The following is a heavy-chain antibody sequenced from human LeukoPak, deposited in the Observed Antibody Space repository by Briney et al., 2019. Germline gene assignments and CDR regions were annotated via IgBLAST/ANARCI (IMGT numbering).Heavy chain of an antibody. CDR3: ARGADYDFWSGYYTNYYYYYYMDV. D-gene: IGHD3-3*01. V-gene: IGHV4-34*01. CDR1: GGSFSGYY. CDR2: INHSGST. J-gene: IGHJ6*03. Sequence: SETLSLTCAVYGGSFSGYYWSWIRQPPGTGLEWIGEINHSGSTNYNPSLKSRVTISVDTSKNQFSLKLSSVTAADTAVYYCARGADYDFWSGYYTNYYYYYYMDVWGKGTTVTVSS.